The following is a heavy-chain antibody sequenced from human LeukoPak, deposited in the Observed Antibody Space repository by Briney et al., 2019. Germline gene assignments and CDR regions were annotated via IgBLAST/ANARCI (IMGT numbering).Heavy chain of an antibody. CDR3: ANGGGAIVVHDAFDI. J-gene: IGHJ3*02. CDR1: GYTFTSYG. D-gene: IGHD3-22*01. CDR2: SNPNSGGT. V-gene: IGHV1-2*02. Sequence: GASVKVSCKASGYTFTSYGISWVRQAPGQGLEWMGWSNPNSGGTNYAQKFQGRVTMTRDTSISTAYMELSRLRSDDTAVYYCANGGGAIVVHDAFDIWGQGTMVTVSS.